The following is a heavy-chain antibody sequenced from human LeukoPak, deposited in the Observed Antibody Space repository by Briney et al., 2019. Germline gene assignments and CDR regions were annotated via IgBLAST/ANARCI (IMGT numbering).Heavy chain of an antibody. CDR3: ARVGIQLWLFPFDY. J-gene: IGHJ4*02. D-gene: IGHD5-18*01. V-gene: IGHV3-21*05. Sequence: GGSLRLSCAGSGFTLSDYSMNWVRQAPGTGLEWVSYISSGSSYIFYADSVKGRFAISRDNAKNSLYLQMNSLRAEDTAVYYCARVGIQLWLFPFDYWGQGTLVTVSS. CDR2: ISSGSSYI. CDR1: GFTLSDYS.